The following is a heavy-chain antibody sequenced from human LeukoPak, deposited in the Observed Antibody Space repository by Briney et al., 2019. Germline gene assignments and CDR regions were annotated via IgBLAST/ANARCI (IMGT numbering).Heavy chain of an antibody. CDR2: ISWNSGSI. CDR1: GFTFSSYW. V-gene: IGHV3-9*03. D-gene: IGHD3-16*01. Sequence: GGSLRLSCAASGFTFSSYWMHWVRQAPGKGLEWVSGISWNSGSIGYADSVKGRFTISRDNAKNSLYLQMNSLRAEDMALYYCAKDSSATGGAFDIWGQGTMVTVSS. J-gene: IGHJ3*02. CDR3: AKDSSATGGAFDI.